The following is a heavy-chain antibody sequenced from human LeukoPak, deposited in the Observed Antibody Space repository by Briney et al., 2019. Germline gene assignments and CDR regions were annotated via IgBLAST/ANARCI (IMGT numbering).Heavy chain of an antibody. CDR2: INPNSGGT. D-gene: IGHD3-16*02. V-gene: IGHV1-2*02. CDR1: GYTFTGYY. J-gene: IGHJ4*02. Sequence: GASVKVSCKASGYTFTGYYMHWVRQAPGQGLEWMGWINPNSGGTNYAQKFQGRVTMTRDTSISTAYMELSRLRSDDTAVYYCARCGFYDYVWGSYRYKNVGGFDYWGQGTLVTVSS. CDR3: ARCGFYDYVWGSYRYKNVGGFDY.